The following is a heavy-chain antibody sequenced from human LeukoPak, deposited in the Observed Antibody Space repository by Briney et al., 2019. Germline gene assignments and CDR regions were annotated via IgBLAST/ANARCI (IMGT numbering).Heavy chain of an antibody. CDR3: ARRIYSADAFDI. CDR2: ISSSGSII. CDR1: GFTFSSYE. D-gene: IGHD5-12*01. V-gene: IGHV3-48*03. J-gene: IGHJ3*02. Sequence: GGSLRLSCAASGFTFSSYEMNWVRQAPGKGLEWVSYISSSGSIIYYADSVKGRFTISRDNAKNSLYLQMNSLRAEDTAVYYCARRIYSADAFDIWGQGTMVTVSS.